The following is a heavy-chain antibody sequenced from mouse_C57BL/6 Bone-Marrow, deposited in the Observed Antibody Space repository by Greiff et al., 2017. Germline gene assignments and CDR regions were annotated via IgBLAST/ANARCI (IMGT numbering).Heavy chain of an antibody. CDR1: GYTFTSYW. D-gene: IGHD1-1*01. Sequence: QVQLQQPGAELVRPGSSVKLSCKASGYTFTSYWMHWVKQRPIQGLEWIGNIDPSDSETHYNQKFKDKATLTVDKSSSTAYMQLSSLTSEDSAVYYCAGAERGSSKRYWYFDVWGTGTTVTVSS. CDR3: AGAERGSSKRYWYFDV. V-gene: IGHV1-52*01. J-gene: IGHJ1*03. CDR2: IDPSDSET.